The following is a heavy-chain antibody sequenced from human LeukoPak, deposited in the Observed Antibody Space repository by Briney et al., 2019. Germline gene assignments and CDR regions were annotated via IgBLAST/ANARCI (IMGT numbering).Heavy chain of an antibody. CDR3: ARGGRGYCSGGSCYPLDY. D-gene: IGHD2-15*01. J-gene: IGHJ4*02. CDR1: GFTLSSYA. Sequence: GGSLRLSCAASGFTLSSYAIHWVRQAPGKGLEWVAVISYDGSNKYYADSVKGRFTISRDNSKNTLYLQMNSLRAEDTAVYYCARGGRGYCSGGSCYPLDYWGQGTLVTVSS. CDR2: ISYDGSNK. V-gene: IGHV3-30-3*01.